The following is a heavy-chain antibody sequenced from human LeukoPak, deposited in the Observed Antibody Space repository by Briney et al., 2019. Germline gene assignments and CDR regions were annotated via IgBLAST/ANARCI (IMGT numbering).Heavy chain of an antibody. V-gene: IGHV1-69*04. CDR3: ARERFDSSGNYFHY. CDR1: GGTFSSYA. D-gene: IGHD3-22*01. Sequence: SVKVSCKASGGTFSSYAISWVRQAPGQGLEWMGRIIPVLGIANYAQKFQGRVTITADKSTSTAYMELSSLRSEDTAVYYCARERFDSSGNYFHYWGQGTLVTVSS. CDR2: IIPVLGIA. J-gene: IGHJ4*02.